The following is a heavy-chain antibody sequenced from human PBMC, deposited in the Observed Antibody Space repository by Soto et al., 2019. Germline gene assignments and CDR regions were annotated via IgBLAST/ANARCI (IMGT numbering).Heavy chain of an antibody. CDR2: INPNSGAT. CDR1: GYTFTGYY. D-gene: IGHD3-10*01. J-gene: IGHJ5*02. V-gene: IGHV1-2*04. Sequence: GASVKVSCKASGYTFTGYYIHWVRQAPGQGLEWMGWINPNSGATKYAEKFQDWVTMTRYTSISTAYMELSSLRSEDTAIYYCARDRPIRDSGSPSFDPWGPGIQVTVSS. CDR3: ARDRPIRDSGSPSFDP.